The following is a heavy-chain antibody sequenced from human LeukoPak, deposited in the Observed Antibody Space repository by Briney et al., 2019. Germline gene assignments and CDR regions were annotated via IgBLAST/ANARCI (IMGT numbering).Heavy chain of an antibody. CDR3: ARVSGYDWESFYDY. CDR2: IYTSGST. D-gene: IGHD5-12*01. V-gene: IGHV4-61*02. CDR1: GGSISSGSYY. J-gene: IGHJ4*02. Sequence: SETLSLTCTVSGGSISSGSYYWSWIRQPAGKGLEWIGRIYTSGSTNYNPSLKSRVTISVDTSKNQFSLKLSSVTAADTAVYYCARVSGYDWESFYDYWGQGILVTVSS.